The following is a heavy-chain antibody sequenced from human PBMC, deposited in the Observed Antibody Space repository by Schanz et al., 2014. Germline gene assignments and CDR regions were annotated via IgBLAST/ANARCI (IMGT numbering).Heavy chain of an antibody. V-gene: IGHV3-23*04. Sequence: EVQLVEYGGGLVQPGESLRLSCAASGFTFSAYWMAWVRQAPGKGLEWVSHISGSGGSAYYADSVKGRFTISRDNSKNTLYVQMNSLRAEDTAVYYCARESGGYFDNWGQGTLVTVSS. CDR2: ISGSGGSA. CDR3: ARESGGYFDN. D-gene: IGHD1-26*01. CDR1: GFTFSAYW. J-gene: IGHJ4*02.